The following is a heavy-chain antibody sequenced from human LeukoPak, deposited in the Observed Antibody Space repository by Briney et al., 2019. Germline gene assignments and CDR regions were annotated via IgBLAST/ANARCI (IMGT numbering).Heavy chain of an antibody. Sequence: WGSLRLSCAVSGLPFGSYGMTWVRQAPGKGLEWVSGITGNGVYTYYADSVKGRFTISRDNSKNTLSLQMNRLRAEDTAVYYCAKSYCGGDCGWGPGTLVTVSS. CDR2: ITGNGVYT. V-gene: IGHV3-23*01. CDR1: GLPFGSYG. D-gene: IGHD2-21*02. CDR3: AKSYCGGDCG. J-gene: IGHJ4*02.